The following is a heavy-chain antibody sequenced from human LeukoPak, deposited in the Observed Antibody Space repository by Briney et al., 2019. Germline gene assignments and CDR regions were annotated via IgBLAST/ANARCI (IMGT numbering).Heavy chain of an antibody. CDR3: ARDLHYDFWSGYYRDY. J-gene: IGHJ4*02. CDR1: GFTVSSNY. D-gene: IGHD3-3*01. V-gene: IGHV3-66*01. CDR2: IYSGGST. Sequence: QPGGSLRLSCAASGFTVSSNYMSWVRQAPGKGLEWVSVIYSGGSTYYADSVKGRFTISRDNSKNTLYLQMNSLRAEDTAVYYCARDLHYDFWSGYYRDYWGQGTLVTVSS.